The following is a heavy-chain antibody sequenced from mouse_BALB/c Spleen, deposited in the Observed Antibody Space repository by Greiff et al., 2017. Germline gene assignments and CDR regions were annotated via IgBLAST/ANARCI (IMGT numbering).Heavy chain of an antibody. V-gene: IGHV14-3*02. CDR3: ASGAYYGNLDAMGF. Sequence: EVQLQQSGAELVKPGASVKLSCTASGFNIKDTYMHWVKQRPEQGLEWIGRIDPANGNTKYDPKFQGKATITADTSSNTAYLQLISLTSEGPAVYYCASGAYYGNLDAMGFWGQGTSVTVSS. D-gene: IGHD2-10*01. J-gene: IGHJ4*01. CDR1: GFNIKDTY. CDR2: IDPANGNT.